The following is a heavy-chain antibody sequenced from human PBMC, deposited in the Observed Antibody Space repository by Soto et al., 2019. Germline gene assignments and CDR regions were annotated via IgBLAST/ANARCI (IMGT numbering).Heavy chain of an antibody. CDR1: GSSISSGGYS. CDR3: ARAPPGPAPRWGV. V-gene: IGHV4-30-2*01. Sequence: PSETRSLTCILSGSSISSGGYSWSWLLQTPGKGLEWIGYISPTGTTYYNPSLKNRAALSIDTSQNQSSRQLPSVTATDTAVYYCARAPPGPAPRWGVWGHGTTVTVSS. J-gene: IGHJ6*02. CDR2: ISPTGTT. D-gene: IGHD3-16*01.